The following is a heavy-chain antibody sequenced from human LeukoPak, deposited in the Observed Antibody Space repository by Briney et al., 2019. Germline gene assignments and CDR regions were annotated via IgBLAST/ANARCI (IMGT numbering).Heavy chain of an antibody. V-gene: IGHV1-2*02. J-gene: IGHJ4*01. D-gene: IGHD2-2*01. CDR3: ARAIVVVPVATL. CDR1: GYAFTSYY. Sequence: ASVKVSCKASGYAFTSYYMHWVRQAPGQGLEWMGWINPNSGATNYAQKFQGRVTMTRDTSISTAYMEMSRLRSDDTAVYYCARAIVVVPVATLWGHGTLVTVSS. CDR2: INPNSGAT.